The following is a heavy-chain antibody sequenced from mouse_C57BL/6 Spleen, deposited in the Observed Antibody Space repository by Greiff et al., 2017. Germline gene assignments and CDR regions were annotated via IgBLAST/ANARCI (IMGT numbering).Heavy chain of an antibody. J-gene: IGHJ2*01. D-gene: IGHD1-1*01. CDR1: GFPFSSYS. CDR2: IRDGGSYT. V-gene: IGHV5-4*03. Sequence: DVKLVESGGGLVKPGGSLKLSCAASGFPFSSYSMSWVRQTPEQRLEWVATIRDGGSYTYYHDNIKGRYTISRDNAKNNLYLQISHLKSEYTAMYYCARPYCYGSFDYWGQGTTLTVAS. CDR3: ARPYCYGSFDY.